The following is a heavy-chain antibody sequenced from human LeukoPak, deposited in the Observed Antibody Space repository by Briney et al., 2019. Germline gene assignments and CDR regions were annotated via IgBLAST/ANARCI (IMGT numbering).Heavy chain of an antibody. CDR3: ARHRSRLLWYGMDV. CDR2: INHSGST. D-gene: IGHD3-10*01. J-gene: IGHJ6*02. V-gene: IGHV4-34*01. Sequence: SETLSLTCAVYGGSFSGYYWSWIRQPPGKGLEWIGEINHSGSTNYNPSLKSRVTISVDTSKNQFSLKLSSVTAADTAVYYCARHRSRLLWYGMDVWGQGTTVTVSS. CDR1: GGSFSGYY.